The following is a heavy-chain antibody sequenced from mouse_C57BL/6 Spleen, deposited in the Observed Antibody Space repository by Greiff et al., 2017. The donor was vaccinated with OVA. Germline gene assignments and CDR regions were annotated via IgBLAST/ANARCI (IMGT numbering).Heavy chain of an antibody. J-gene: IGHJ2*01. Sequence: QVQLQQPGAELVKPGASVKMSCKASGYTFTSYWITWVKQRPGQGLEWIGDIYPGSGSTNYNEKFKSKATLTVDTSSSTAYMQLSSLTSEDSAVYYGEREGDDGYYVGYFDYWGKGTTLTVSS. CDR2: IYPGSGST. V-gene: IGHV1-55*01. CDR3: EREGDDGYYVGYFDY. D-gene: IGHD2-3*01. CDR1: GYTFTSYW.